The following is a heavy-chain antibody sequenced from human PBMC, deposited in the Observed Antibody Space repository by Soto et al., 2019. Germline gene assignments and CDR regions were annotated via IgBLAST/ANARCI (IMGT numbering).Heavy chain of an antibody. V-gene: IGHV4-59*08. D-gene: IGHD5-12*01. Sequence: PSETLSLTCTVSGGSINSYYWSWIRQPPGRGLEWIGYISYSGTTNYNPSLKSRVTISVDTSKNQFSLWLTSVTAADTAVYYCARGATGGAFYICGQGTMVTVS. CDR2: ISYSGTT. J-gene: IGHJ3*02. CDR3: ARGATGGAFYI. CDR1: GGSINSYY.